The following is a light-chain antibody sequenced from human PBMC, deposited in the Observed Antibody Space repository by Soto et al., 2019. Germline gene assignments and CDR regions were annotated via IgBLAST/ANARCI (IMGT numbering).Light chain of an antibody. CDR3: QQYNSYPWT. V-gene: IGKV1-5*03. Sequence: DIQITQSPSTLSASVGDRVTITCLGSQSISSWLAWYQQKPGKAPKLLIYKASSLESGVPSRFSGSGSGTEFTLTISSLQPDDFATYYCQQYNSYPWTFGQGTKVDIK. CDR2: KAS. J-gene: IGKJ1*01. CDR1: QSISSW.